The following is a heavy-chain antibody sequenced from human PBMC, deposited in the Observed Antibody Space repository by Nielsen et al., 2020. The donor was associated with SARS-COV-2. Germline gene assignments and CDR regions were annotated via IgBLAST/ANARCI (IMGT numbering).Heavy chain of an antibody. D-gene: IGHD3-16*01. J-gene: IGHJ4*02. CDR1: GLPFSEAW. CDR3: CKDVPLTGGGAIRY. Sequence: GGSLRLYCAAPGLPFSEAWMNWVRQAPGKGLEWVGHIRSKRHGGTADFAGPVKGRFTMSRDDSTDTLSLQMNSLKIEDTGVYYCCKDVPLTGGGAIRYWGQGTLVTVSS. V-gene: IGHV3-15*01. CDR2: IRSKRHGGTA.